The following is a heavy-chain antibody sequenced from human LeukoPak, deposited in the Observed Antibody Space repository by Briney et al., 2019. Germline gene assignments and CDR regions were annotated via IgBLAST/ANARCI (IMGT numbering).Heavy chain of an antibody. D-gene: IGHD2-15*01. Sequence: GASVKVSCKASGYTFTSYDINWVRQATGQGLEWMGWISVYNGNTNYAQKFQGRVTMTRSTSISTAYMELSSLTSEDTAVYYCARVSLGYCGGGTCYFQDHWGQGTLVTVSS. CDR3: ARVSLGYCGGGTCYFQDH. CDR1: GYTFTSYD. CDR2: ISVYNGNT. V-gene: IGHV1-8*01. J-gene: IGHJ4*02.